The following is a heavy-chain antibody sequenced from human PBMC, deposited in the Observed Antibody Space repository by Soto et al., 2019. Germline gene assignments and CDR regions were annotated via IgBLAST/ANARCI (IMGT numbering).Heavy chain of an antibody. Sequence: QVQLQQWGAGLLKPSETLSLTCAVYGGSFSGYYWSWIRQPPGKGLEWIGEINHSGSTNYNPSLKSRVTISVGTSKNQFSLKLSSVTAADTAVYYCATHRARILTYYYGSGAYNWFDPWGQGTLVTVSS. J-gene: IGHJ5*02. V-gene: IGHV4-34*01. D-gene: IGHD3-10*01. CDR2: INHSGST. CDR1: GGSFSGYY. CDR3: ATHRARILTYYYGSGAYNWFDP.